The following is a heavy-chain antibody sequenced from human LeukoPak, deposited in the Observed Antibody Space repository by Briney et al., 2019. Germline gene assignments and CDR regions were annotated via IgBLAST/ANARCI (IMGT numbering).Heavy chain of an antibody. CDR1: GGSISGSSYY. CDR2: IYYSGST. Sequence: SETLSLTCTVSGGSISGSSYYWGWIRQPPGKGLEWIGSIYYSGSTYYNPSLKSRVTISVDTSKNQFSLKLSSVTAADTAVYYCARLADYGDSRGAFDIWGQGTMVTVSS. V-gene: IGHV4-39*01. D-gene: IGHD4-17*01. J-gene: IGHJ3*02. CDR3: ARLADYGDSRGAFDI.